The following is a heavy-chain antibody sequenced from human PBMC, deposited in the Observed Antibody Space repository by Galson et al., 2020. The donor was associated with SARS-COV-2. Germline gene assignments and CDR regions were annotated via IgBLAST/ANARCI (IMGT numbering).Heavy chain of an antibody. CDR3: ARDLSDSGNFDSSNFHYRGLDL. V-gene: IGHV3-33*07. D-gene: IGHD3-9*01. Sequence: PGGSLRLSCIASNFDVSKYVMYWVRQAPGKGLEWVGLITSPGSKAYYGNSAKDRFTIFRDNHRSKVYLQMNSLRAEDSALYYCARDLSDSGNFDSSNFHYRGLDLWGQGATVSVAS. CDR1: NFDVSKYV. J-gene: IGHJ6*02. CDR2: ITSPGSKA.